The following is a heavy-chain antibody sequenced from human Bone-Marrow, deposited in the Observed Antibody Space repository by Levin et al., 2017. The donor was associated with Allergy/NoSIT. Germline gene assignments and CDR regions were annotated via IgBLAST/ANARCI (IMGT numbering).Heavy chain of an antibody. D-gene: IGHD2-2*01. CDR1: GFNFDDYA. Sequence: PGGSLRLSCATSGFNFDDYAMHWVRQAPGKGLEWVSGITWNSGDVHYADSVKGRFTISRNNAKDSLYLQMNSLRAEDTAFYYCSKDIRNTNYAFRLSFRRGGYYGMDVWGQGTTVTVSS. CDR3: SKDIRNTNYAFRLSFRRGGYYGMDV. J-gene: IGHJ6*02. V-gene: IGHV3-9*01. CDR2: ITWNSGDV.